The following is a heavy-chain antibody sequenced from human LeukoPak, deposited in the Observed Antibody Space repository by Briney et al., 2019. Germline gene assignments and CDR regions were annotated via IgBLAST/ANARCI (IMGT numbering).Heavy chain of an antibody. CDR2: IYYSEST. CDR3: ARHFISSRVGAIDAFDI. V-gene: IGHV4-59*08. CDR1: GGSTSSYY. Sequence: ASETLSLTCTVSGGSTSSYYWSWIRQPPGKGLEWIGYIYYSESTNYNPSLKSRVNISVDTSKNHFSLKLSSVTAADTAVYYCARHFISSRVGAIDAFDIWGQGTMVTVSS. J-gene: IGHJ3*02. D-gene: IGHD1-26*01.